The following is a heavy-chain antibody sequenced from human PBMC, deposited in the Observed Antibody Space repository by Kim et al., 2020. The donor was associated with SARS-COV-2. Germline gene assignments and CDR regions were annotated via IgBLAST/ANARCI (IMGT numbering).Heavy chain of an antibody. V-gene: IGHV4-38-2*01. CDR3: ARQVVTGWFNFDM. CDR1: GSPFGYAYY. D-gene: IGHD6-19*01. J-gene: IGHJ3*02. CDR2: ISHSGDT. Sequence: SETLSLTCSVSGSPFGYAYYWGWIRQPPGRGLEWIGSISHSGDTYYKTPVQSRITISVDTSKNQFSLNLSSVTAADTALYFCARQVVTGWFNFDMWGQG.